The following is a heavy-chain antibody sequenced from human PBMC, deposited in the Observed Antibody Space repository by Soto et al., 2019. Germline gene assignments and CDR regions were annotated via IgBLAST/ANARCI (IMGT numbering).Heavy chain of an antibody. CDR1: GGSVSVYY. Sequence: SETLSLTCTISGGSVSVYYWSWIRQSTGQGLEWIGYISASGSPYYNPSLRSRVTISADTSKNQISLKLTSPPAADTAVYYCARGVGSSPPQYWGRGTLVTVSS. CDR3: ARGVGSSPPQY. J-gene: IGHJ4*02. V-gene: IGHV4-59*02. CDR2: ISASGSP. D-gene: IGHD1-26*01.